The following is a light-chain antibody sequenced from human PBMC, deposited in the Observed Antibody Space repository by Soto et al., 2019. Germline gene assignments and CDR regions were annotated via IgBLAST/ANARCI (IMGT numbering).Light chain of an antibody. Sequence: QSVLTQPPSASGSPGQSVTISCTGTSSDVGGYNYVSWYQQHPDKTPKLMIYEVTKRPSGVPDRFSGSKSGDTASLTVSGLQAEDEADYYCSSYAXSNNYVFGTGTKVTXL. CDR2: EVT. CDR1: SSDVGGYNY. CDR3: SSYAXSNNYV. J-gene: IGLJ1*01. V-gene: IGLV2-8*01.